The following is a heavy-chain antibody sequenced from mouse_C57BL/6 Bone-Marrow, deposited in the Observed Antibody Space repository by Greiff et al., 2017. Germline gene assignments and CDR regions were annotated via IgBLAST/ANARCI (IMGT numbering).Heavy chain of an antibody. D-gene: IGHD1-1*01. CDR1: GYTFTDYN. Sequence: EVKLQESGPELVKPGASVKIPCKASGYTFTDYNMDWVKQSHGKSLEWIGDINPNNGGTIYNQKFKGKATLTVDKSSSTAYMELRSLTSEDTAVYYCARRPVYYGSSMDFDYWGQGTTLTVSS. CDR2: INPNNGGT. V-gene: IGHV1-18*01. J-gene: IGHJ2*01. CDR3: ARRPVYYGSSMDFDY.